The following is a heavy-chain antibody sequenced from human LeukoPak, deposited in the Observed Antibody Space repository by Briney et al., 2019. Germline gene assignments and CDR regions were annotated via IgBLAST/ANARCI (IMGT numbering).Heavy chain of an antibody. D-gene: IGHD2-8*02. Sequence: PGGSLRLSCAASGFTFSDYYMSWIRQAPGKGLEWVSYISISGNTIYYVDSVKGRFTISRDNAKNSLFLQMNSLRAEDTALYYCARHTSGRSDYWGQGTLVTVSS. CDR3: ARHTSGRSDY. J-gene: IGHJ4*02. CDR1: GFTFSDYY. V-gene: IGHV3-11*04. CDR2: ISISGNTI.